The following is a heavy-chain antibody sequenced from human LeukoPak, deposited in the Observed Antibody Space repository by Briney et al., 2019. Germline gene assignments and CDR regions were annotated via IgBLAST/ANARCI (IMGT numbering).Heavy chain of an antibody. D-gene: IGHD6-13*01. CDR2: INPNSGGT. V-gene: IGHV1-2*06. CDR1: GYTFTGSY. J-gene: IGHJ4*02. CDR3: ARVKKVGSWSTKGY. Sequence: GASVKVSCKASGYTFTGSYMDWVRQAPGQGLEWMGRINPNSGGTNYVQKFQGRVTMTRDTSISTAYMILSSLRSEDTAVYYCARVKKVGSWSTKGYWGQGTLVTVSS.